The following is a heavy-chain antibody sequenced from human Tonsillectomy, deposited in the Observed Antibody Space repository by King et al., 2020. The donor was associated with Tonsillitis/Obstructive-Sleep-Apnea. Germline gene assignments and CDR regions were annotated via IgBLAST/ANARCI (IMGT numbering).Heavy chain of an antibody. J-gene: IGHJ3*02. CDR1: GGSFSGFY. V-gene: IGHV4-34*01. CDR2: IDHSGST. CDR3: AREGSQNGFDI. Sequence: VQLQQWGAGLLKPSETLSLTCAVSGGSFSGFYWSWIRQPPGKGLEWIGEIDHSGSTNYNPSLKSRVTISVDTSKNQFSLKLSSVTAADTAVYYCAREGSQNGFDIWGQETMVTVSS.